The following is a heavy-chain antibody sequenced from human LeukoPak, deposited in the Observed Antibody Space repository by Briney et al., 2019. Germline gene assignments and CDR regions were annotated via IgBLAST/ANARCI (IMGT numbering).Heavy chain of an antibody. J-gene: IGHJ4*02. D-gene: IGHD3-3*01. V-gene: IGHV1-3*01. Sequence: ASVKVSRKASGYTFTSYAMHWVRQAPGQRLEWMGWINAGNGNTKYSQKFQGRVTITRDTSASTAYMELSSLRSEDMAVYYCARGDFWTLVPDYWGQGTLVTVSS. CDR1: GYTFTSYA. CDR2: INAGNGNT. CDR3: ARGDFWTLVPDY.